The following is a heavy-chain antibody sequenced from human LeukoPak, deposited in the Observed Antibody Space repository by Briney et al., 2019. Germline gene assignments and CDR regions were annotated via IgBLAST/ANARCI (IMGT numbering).Heavy chain of an antibody. CDR1: GFTFTNAW. V-gene: IGHV3-72*01. CDR2: IRNKANRYTT. CDR3: ASWLGYCTNGVCQNFDY. J-gene: IGHJ4*02. Sequence: GGSLRLSCVDSGFTFTNAWMSWVRQAPGKGLEWVGRIRNKANRYTTEYAASVKGRFTISRDESKNSLYLQMNSLKTEDTAVYYCASWLGYCTNGVCQNFDYWGQGTLVTVSS. D-gene: IGHD2-8*01.